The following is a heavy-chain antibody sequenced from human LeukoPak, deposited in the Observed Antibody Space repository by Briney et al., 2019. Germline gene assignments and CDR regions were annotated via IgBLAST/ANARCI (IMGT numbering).Heavy chain of an antibody. CDR2: INPNSGGT. CDR3: ARDLEMEWYGRSDAFDI. D-gene: IGHD3-3*01. V-gene: IGHV1-2*02. Sequence: VASVKVSCKASGYTFTGYYMHWVRQAPGQGLEWMGWINPNSGGTNYAQKFQGRVTMTRDTSISTAYMELSRLRSGDTAVYYCARDLEMEWYGRSDAFDIWGQGTMVTVSS. CDR1: GYTFTGYY. J-gene: IGHJ3*02.